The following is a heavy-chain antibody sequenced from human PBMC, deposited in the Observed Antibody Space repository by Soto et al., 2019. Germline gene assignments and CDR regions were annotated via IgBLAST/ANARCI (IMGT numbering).Heavy chain of an antibody. V-gene: IGHV3-30-3*01. D-gene: IGHD3-10*02. J-gene: IGHJ4*02. CDR1: GFTFSSYA. CDR2: ISYDGSNK. Sequence: GGSLRLSCAASGFTFSSYAMHWVRQAPGKGLEWVAVISYDGSNKYYADSVKGRFTISRDNSKNTLYLQMNSLRAEDTAVYYCARDGRDGYHLSVRLGYWGQGTLVTVSS. CDR3: ARDGRDGYHLSVRLGY.